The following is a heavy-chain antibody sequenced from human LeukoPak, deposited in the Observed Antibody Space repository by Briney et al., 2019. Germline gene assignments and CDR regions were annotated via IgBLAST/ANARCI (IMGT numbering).Heavy chain of an antibody. CDR2: MHPNNGDT. V-gene: IGHV1-8*03. D-gene: IGHD2-2*01. CDR1: GYTFTSYN. CDR3: ARELIVLEPAARRYNYYMDV. Sequence: ASVKVSCKASGYTFTSYNINWVRQAPGQGLEWMAWMHPNNGDTGYAQEFQDRVTVTSNTSISTAYMELRSLTSEDTAVYYCARELIVLEPAARRYNYYMDVWGIGTTVSVSS. J-gene: IGHJ6*03.